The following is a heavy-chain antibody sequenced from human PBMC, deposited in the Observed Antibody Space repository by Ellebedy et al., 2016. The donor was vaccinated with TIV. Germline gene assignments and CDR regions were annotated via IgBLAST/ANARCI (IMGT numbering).Heavy chain of an antibody. CDR3: ARTRIAVAGTGYYYYYGMDV. Sequence: ASVKVSCKVSGYTFTSYGISWVRQAPGQGLEWMGWISAYNGNTNYAQKLQGRVTMTTDTSTSTAYMELRSLRSDDTAVYYCARTRIAVAGTGYYYYYGMDVWGQGTTVTVSS. V-gene: IGHV1-18*04. CDR1: GYTFTSYG. J-gene: IGHJ6*02. CDR2: ISAYNGNT. D-gene: IGHD6-19*01.